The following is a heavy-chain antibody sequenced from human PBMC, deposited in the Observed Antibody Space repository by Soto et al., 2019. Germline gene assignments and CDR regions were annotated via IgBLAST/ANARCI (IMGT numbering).Heavy chain of an antibody. V-gene: IGHV3-30*18. CDR1: GFTFSNHG. D-gene: IGHD1-1*01. CDR3: AKEGPITNWYFDY. J-gene: IGHJ4*02. Sequence: ESEGGVVQPGRSLRLSCTASGFTFSNHGMHWVRQAPGKGLEWVTVISYDGNVAYYADSVKGRFTSSRDNSKNTLYLQMNSLRTEDTAVYYCAKEGPITNWYFDYWGQGTLVTVSS. CDR2: ISYDGNVA.